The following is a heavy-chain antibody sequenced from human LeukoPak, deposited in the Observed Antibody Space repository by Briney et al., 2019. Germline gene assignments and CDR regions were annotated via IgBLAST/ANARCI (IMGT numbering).Heavy chain of an antibody. J-gene: IGHJ4*02. CDR3: ARLTPSYGYSFFDY. V-gene: IGHV4-39*07. Sequence: SETLSLTCTVSGGSISSSSYYWGWIRQPPGKGLEWIGSIYYSGSTYYNPSLKSRVTISVDTSKNQFSLKLSSVTAADTAVYYCARLTPSYGYSFFDYWGQGTLVTVSS. CDR2: IYYSGST. D-gene: IGHD5-18*01. CDR1: GGSISSSSYY.